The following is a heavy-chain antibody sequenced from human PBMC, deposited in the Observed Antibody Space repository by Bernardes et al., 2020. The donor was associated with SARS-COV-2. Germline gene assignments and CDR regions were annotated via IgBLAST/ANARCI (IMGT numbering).Heavy chain of an antibody. D-gene: IGHD3-10*01. Sequence: GGSLRLSCATSGFTFSTYVMHWVRQAPGKGLEWVAAISNDGSEKYYVDSVKGRFTISRDNSKTSLYLQMNSLRVEDTAVYYCASGGQFRAEYWGQGTLVTVSS. CDR1: GFTFSTYV. V-gene: IGHV3-30*03. CDR3: ASGGQFRAEY. CDR2: ISNDGSEK. J-gene: IGHJ4*02.